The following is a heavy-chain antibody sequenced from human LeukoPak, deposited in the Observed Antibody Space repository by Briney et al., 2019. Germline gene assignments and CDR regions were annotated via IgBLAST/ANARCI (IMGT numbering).Heavy chain of an antibody. CDR2: FRPENGET. D-gene: IGHD3-10*01. Sequence: ASVKVSCKVSGYTLTDLSMHWVRQAPGKGLEWMGGFRPENGETSYAQKFQGRVTMTNDTSTYKAYMELSRLRLEDTAMYYCANGGYCGSDRDWFDHWGQGTLVTVSS. CDR1: GYTLTDLS. CDR3: ANGGYCGSDRDWFDH. J-gene: IGHJ5*02. V-gene: IGHV1-24*01.